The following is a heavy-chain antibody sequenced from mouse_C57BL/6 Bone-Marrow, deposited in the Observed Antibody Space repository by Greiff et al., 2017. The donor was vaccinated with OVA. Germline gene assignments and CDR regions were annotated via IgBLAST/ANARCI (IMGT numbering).Heavy chain of an antibody. V-gene: IGHV1-52*01. Sequence: QVQLQQPGAELVRPGSSVKLSCKASGYTFTSYWMHWVKQRPIQGLEWIGNIDPSDSETHYNQKFKDKATLTVDKSSSTAYMQLSSLTSEDSAVYFCARHEGPSMITYFDYWGQGTTLTVSS. J-gene: IGHJ2*01. D-gene: IGHD2-4*01. CDR3: ARHEGPSMITYFDY. CDR2: IDPSDSET. CDR1: GYTFTSYW.